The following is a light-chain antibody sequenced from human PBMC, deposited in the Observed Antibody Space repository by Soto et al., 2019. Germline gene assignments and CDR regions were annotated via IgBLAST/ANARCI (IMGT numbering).Light chain of an antibody. V-gene: IGKV1-5*01. CDR1: QNSRSR. Sequence: DFQMTQSPSTLYASVGDRVTITCRASQNSRSRLAWFEQKPGKAPKLLIYDASSLESAVPQRFSGSGSATELPLTISSLQNDDCSTYYCQQYHSYCTFGQGTKVE. J-gene: IGKJ1*01. CDR2: DAS. CDR3: QQYHSYCT.